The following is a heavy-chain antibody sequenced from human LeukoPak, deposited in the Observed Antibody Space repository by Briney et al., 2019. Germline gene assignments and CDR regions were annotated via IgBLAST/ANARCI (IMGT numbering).Heavy chain of an antibody. V-gene: IGHV1-2*02. CDR1: GYTFTSYD. CDR2: INPNSGGT. J-gene: IGHJ4*02. Sequence: GASVKVSCKASGYTFTSYDINWVRQAPGQGLEWMGWINPNSGGTNYAQKFQGRVTMTRDTSISTAYMELSRLRSDDTAVYYCARGGYYYDSSGYYRPFDYWGQGTLVTVSS. CDR3: ARGGYYYDSSGYYRPFDY. D-gene: IGHD3-22*01.